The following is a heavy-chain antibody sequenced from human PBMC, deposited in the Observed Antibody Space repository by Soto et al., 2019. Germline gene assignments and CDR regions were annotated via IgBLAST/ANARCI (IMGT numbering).Heavy chain of an antibody. V-gene: IGHV3-64*01. Sequence: EVQLVESGGGLVQPGGSLRLSCAASGFTFSNYAMHWVRQAPGKGLQYVSVISTNGDRTNYANSVKGRFTISRDNSKNTLYLHMGSLRAEDMAVYYCARDGLYAGGDHWYFDLWGRGTLVTVSS. J-gene: IGHJ2*01. CDR2: ISTNGDRT. CDR1: GFTFSNYA. D-gene: IGHD2-21*02. CDR3: ARDGLYAGGDHWYFDL.